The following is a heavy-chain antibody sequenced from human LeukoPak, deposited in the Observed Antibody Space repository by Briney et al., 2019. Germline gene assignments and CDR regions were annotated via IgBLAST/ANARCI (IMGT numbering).Heavy chain of an antibody. CDR2: INTNTGNP. V-gene: IGHV7-4-1*02. CDR3: ARERGLWFGELLPNYYYGMDV. J-gene: IGHJ6*02. Sequence: ASVKVSFTASGGTFSSYAISWVRQAPGQGLEWMGWINTNTGNPTYAQGFTGRFVFSLDTSVSTAYLQISSLKAEDTAVYYCARERGLWFGELLPNYYYGMDVWGQGTTVTVSS. D-gene: IGHD3-10*01. CDR1: GGTFSSYA.